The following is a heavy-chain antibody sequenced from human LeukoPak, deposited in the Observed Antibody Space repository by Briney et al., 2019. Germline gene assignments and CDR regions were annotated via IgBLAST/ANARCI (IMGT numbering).Heavy chain of an antibody. CDR2: ISSDGDNT. Sequence: GGSLRLSCSASGFIFSNYGMYWVRQAPRKGLEFVSAISSDGDNTFYADSVKGRSTISRDNSKNTLYLQMSSLRGEDTAVYYCVRVNDYGDRNLYYFGYWGQGTLVTVSS. J-gene: IGHJ4*02. D-gene: IGHD4-17*01. CDR3: VRVNDYGDRNLYYFGY. V-gene: IGHV3-64D*06. CDR1: GFIFSNYG.